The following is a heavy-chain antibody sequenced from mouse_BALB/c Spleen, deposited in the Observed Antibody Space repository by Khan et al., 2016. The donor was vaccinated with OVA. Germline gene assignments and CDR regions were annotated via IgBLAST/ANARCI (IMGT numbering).Heavy chain of an antibody. CDR2: INSDGYYT. D-gene: IGHD4-1*01. V-gene: IGHV5-6*01. CDR3: DSHLTEAVAY. CDR1: GFSFSAYG. J-gene: IGHJ3*01. Sequence: EVQLVESGGDLMKPGGSLKLSCAASGFSFSAYGMSWVRQTPDKRLEWVATINSDGYYTYYPDSVQGRFTISRNNAKHTLYLQMSSLTSEDTDVCDCDSHLTEAVAYWGQGTLVTVSA.